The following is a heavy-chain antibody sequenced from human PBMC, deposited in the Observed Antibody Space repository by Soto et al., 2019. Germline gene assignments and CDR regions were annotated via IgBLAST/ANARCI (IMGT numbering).Heavy chain of an antibody. CDR3: AAPRTDGYKVPDPSTYYYYGLDV. D-gene: IGHD5-12*01. CDR2: IIPIFGTP. J-gene: IGHJ6*02. Sequence: GASVKVSCKASGGPFSTYAISWVRQAPGQGLESMGGIIPIFGTPNYAQKFQGRVTITADRSTSTAYLELNSLRSEDTAVYYCAAPRTDGYKVPDPSTYYYYGLDVWGQGTTVTVSS. V-gene: IGHV1-69*06. CDR1: GGPFSTYA.